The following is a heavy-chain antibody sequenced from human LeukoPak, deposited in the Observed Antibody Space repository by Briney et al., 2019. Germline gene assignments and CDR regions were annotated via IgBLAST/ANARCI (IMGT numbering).Heavy chain of an antibody. J-gene: IGHJ4*02. CDR3: ARVLIRGAVAPPAGY. CDR2: INPNSGGT. D-gene: IGHD6-19*01. V-gene: IGHV1-2*02. Sequence: ASVKVSCKASGYTLTGYYMHWVRQAPGQGLEWMGWINPNSGGTSYAQKFQGRVTMTRDTSISTAYMELSRLRSDDTAVYYCARVLIRGAVAPPAGYWGQGTLVTVSS. CDR1: GYTLTGYY.